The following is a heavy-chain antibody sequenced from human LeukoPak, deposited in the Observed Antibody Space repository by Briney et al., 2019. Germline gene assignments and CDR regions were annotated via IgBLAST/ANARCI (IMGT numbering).Heavy chain of an antibody. CDR1: GGSFSGYY. CDR3: ARERRGLSTDY. J-gene: IGHJ4*02. V-gene: IGHV4-34*01. Sequence: SETLSLTCAVYGGSFSGYYWTWIRQPPGKRLEWIGEINLSGSTSYNPSLKSRVTISVDASKNQFSLKLSSVTAADTAVYYCARERRGLSTDYWGQGTLVTVSS. D-gene: IGHD3-16*02. CDR2: INLSGST.